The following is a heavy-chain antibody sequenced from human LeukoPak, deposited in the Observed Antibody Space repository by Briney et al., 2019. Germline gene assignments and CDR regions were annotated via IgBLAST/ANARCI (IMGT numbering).Heavy chain of an antibody. D-gene: IGHD6-13*01. CDR3: AGDVISATDDDD. Sequence: GVSLTLPCAASGFTFSTSNMNRLRQAPGKGMEGVSYICRSGSTIYYADSVRGRFTMSRENAKNSLYLQMTSLRDEDTAVYCCAGDVISATDDDDWGQGALVTVSS. J-gene: IGHJ4*02. V-gene: IGHV3-48*02. CDR1: GFTFSTSN. CDR2: ICRSGSTI.